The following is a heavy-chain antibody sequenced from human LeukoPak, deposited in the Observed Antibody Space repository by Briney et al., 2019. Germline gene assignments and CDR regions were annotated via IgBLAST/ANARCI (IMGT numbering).Heavy chain of an antibody. CDR2: INSDGSST. CDR1: GITFRSRW. CDR3: ARDVDYGGNSYDY. J-gene: IGHJ4*02. D-gene: IGHD4-23*01. Sequence: GGSLRPSSAASGITFRSRWMHWGRQAPGKGLVWVSRINSDGSSTSYAASVKGRFTISRDNSKNTLYPQMNSLRAEDTAVYCCARDVDYGGNSYDYWGQGTLVTVSS. V-gene: IGHV3-74*01.